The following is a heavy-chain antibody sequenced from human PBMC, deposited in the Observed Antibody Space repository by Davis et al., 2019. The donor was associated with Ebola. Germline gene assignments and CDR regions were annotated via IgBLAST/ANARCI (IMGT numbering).Heavy chain of an antibody. Sequence: GESLKISCAASGFTFSSYAMHWVRQAPGKGLEWVAVISYDGSNKYYADSVKGRFTISRDNSKNTLYLQMNSLRAEDTAVYYCARGQVASWIGFDPWGQGTLVTVSS. J-gene: IGHJ5*02. V-gene: IGHV3-30-3*01. CDR2: ISYDGSNK. CDR3: ARGQVASWIGFDP. D-gene: IGHD2-2*01. CDR1: GFTFSSYA.